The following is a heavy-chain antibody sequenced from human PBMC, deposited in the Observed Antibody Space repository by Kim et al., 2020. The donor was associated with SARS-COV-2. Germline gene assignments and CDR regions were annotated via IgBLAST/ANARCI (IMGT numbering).Heavy chain of an antibody. CDR1: GGSISSGDYY. CDR3: ARGGGTRVFDC. Sequence: SETLSLTCTVSGGSISSGDYYWSWIRQHPGKGLEWIGYIYYTGSTNYNPSLKSRVTISVDTSKNHFSLNLSSVTAADTAVYYCARGGGTRVFDCWGQGTLVTVSS. V-gene: IGHV4-31*03. J-gene: IGHJ4*02. CDR2: IYYTGST. D-gene: IGHD3-16*01.